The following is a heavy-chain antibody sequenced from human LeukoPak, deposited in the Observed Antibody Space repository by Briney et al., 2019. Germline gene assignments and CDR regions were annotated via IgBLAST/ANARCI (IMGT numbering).Heavy chain of an antibody. CDR2: ISGYGGGT. J-gene: IGHJ4*02. V-gene: IGHV3-23*01. CDR3: AKENYYESSGHYYGFDY. Sequence: GGSLRLSCAASGFTFSSYAMSWVRQAPGKGLEWVSAISGYGGGTYYADSVKGRFTISRDNSKNALYLQMTSLRAEDTAVYYCAKENYYESSGHYYGFDYWGQGTLVTVSS. D-gene: IGHD3-22*01. CDR1: GFTFSSYA.